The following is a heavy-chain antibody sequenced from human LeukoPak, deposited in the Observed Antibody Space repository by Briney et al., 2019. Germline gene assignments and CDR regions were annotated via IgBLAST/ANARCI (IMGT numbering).Heavy chain of an antibody. CDR1: GFTFSSYW. CDR3: ASEPYYDSSGYSDY. V-gene: IGHV3-7*01. CDR2: IKQDGSEK. D-gene: IGHD3-22*01. Sequence: GGSLRLSCAASGFTFSSYWMSWVRQAPGKGLEWVVNIKQDGSEKYYVDSVKGRFTISRDNAKNSLYLQMNSLRAEDTAVYYCASEPYYDSSGYSDYWGQGTLVTVSS. J-gene: IGHJ4*02.